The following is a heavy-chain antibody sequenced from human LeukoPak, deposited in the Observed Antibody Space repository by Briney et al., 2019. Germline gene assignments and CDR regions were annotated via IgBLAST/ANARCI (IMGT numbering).Heavy chain of an antibody. CDR1: GGSISSYY. J-gene: IGHJ4*02. V-gene: IGHV4-4*07. CDR2: IYTSGST. D-gene: IGHD3-22*01. Sequence: PSETLSLTCTVSGGSISSYYWSWIRQPAGKGLEWIGRIYTSGSTNYNPSLKSRVTMSVDTSKNQFSLKLSSVTAADTAVYYCARGHYYDSSGYYQGQYYFDYWGQGTLVTVSS. CDR3: ARGHYYDSSGYYQGQYYFDY.